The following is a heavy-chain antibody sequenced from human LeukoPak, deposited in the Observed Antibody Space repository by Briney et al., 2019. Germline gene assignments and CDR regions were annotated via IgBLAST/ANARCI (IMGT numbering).Heavy chain of an antibody. CDR3: ARAAYSGSCVDY. Sequence: SETLSLTCTVSGGSISSYYWSWIRQPPGKGLEWIGYIYYSGSTYYNPSLKSRVTISVDTSKNQFSLKLSSVTAADTAVYYCARAAYSGSCVDYWGQGTLVTVSS. CDR1: GGSISSYY. J-gene: IGHJ4*02. CDR2: IYYSGST. V-gene: IGHV4-30-4*01. D-gene: IGHD1-26*01.